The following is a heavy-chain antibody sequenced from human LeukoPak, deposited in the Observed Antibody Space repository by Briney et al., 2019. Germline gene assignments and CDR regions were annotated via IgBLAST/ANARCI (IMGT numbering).Heavy chain of an antibody. J-gene: IGHJ4*02. Sequence: SETLSLTCSVSGGSIGSYYWSWLRQSAGKGLEWIGRIYSSGDTDYNPSLKSRVTMSVDTSKNQFSLKLSSVTAADTAVYYCARDRGISSGWPIDYWGQGTLVTVSS. CDR2: IYSSGDT. CDR1: GGSIGSYY. CDR3: ARDRGISSGWPIDY. D-gene: IGHD6-19*01. V-gene: IGHV4-4*07.